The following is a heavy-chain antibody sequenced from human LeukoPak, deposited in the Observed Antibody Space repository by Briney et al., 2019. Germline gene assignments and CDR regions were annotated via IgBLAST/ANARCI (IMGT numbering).Heavy chain of an antibody. J-gene: IGHJ3*02. V-gene: IGHV3-53*01. CDR2: IYSGGSI. CDR1: GFTVSSNY. CDR3: ARALTGRVDALDI. Sequence: GGSLRLSCAASGFTVSSNYMNWVRQAPGKGLEWVSVIYSGGSIYYADSVEGRFTISRDNSKNTLYLQMNSLRTEDTAVYYCARALTGRVDALDIWGQGTMVTVSS. D-gene: IGHD7-27*01.